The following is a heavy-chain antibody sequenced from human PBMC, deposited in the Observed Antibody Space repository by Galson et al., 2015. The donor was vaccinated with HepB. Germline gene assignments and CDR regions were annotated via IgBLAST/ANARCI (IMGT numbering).Heavy chain of an antibody. D-gene: IGHD2-21*02. J-gene: IGHJ2*01. Sequence: QSGAEVKKPGESLRISCKGSGYSFTSYWISWVRQMPGKGLEWMGRIDPSDSYTNYSPSFQGHVTISADKSISTAYLQWSSLKASDTAMYYCARPAYCGGDCYSPEERSAWYFDLWGRGTLVTVSS. V-gene: IGHV5-10-1*01. CDR3: ARPAYCGGDCYSPEERSAWYFDL. CDR1: GYSFTSYW. CDR2: IDPSDSYT.